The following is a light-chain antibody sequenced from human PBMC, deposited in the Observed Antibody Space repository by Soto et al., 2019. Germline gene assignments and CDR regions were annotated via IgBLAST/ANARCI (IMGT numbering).Light chain of an antibody. CDR1: QAIGIY. Sequence: DIQMTQSPSSLSTSVGDRVTITCRASQAIGIYLAWYQQKPGKVPKLLIYAASTLQSGVPSRFSGSGSGTDFTITINSLQPEDVATDYCQKYSGAPPTFGQGTKVEIK. V-gene: IGKV1-27*01. CDR3: QKYSGAPPT. J-gene: IGKJ1*01. CDR2: AAS.